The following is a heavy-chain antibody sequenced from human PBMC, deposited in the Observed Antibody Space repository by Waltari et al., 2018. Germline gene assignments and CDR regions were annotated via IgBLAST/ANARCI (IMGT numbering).Heavy chain of an antibody. CDR1: GYSISSGYY. CDR3: ARGRADYGGNSPVDY. Sequence: QVQLQESGPGLVKPSETLSLTCAVSGYSISSGYYWGWIRQPPGKGLEWIGSLYHSGSTYYNPSLKTRVTISVDTSKNQFSLKLSSVTAADTAVYYCARGRADYGGNSPVDYWGQGTLVTVSS. V-gene: IGHV4-38-2*01. CDR2: LYHSGST. J-gene: IGHJ4*02. D-gene: IGHD2-21*02.